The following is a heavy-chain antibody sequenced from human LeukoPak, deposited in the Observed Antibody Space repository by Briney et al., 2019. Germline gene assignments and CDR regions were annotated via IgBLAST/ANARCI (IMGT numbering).Heavy chain of an antibody. V-gene: IGHV5-51*01. CDR1: GYSFTNYW. CDR3: ARPIGLEITVFGVITPDAFDI. Sequence: GESLQISCKGSGYSFTNYWIAWVRPMPGKGLEWMGIIHPGDSDTRYSPSFQGRVTMSADKSISTAYLQWSSLKASDTAMYYCARPIGLEITVFGVITPDAFDIWGQGTMVIVSS. J-gene: IGHJ3*02. CDR2: IHPGDSDT. D-gene: IGHD3-3*01.